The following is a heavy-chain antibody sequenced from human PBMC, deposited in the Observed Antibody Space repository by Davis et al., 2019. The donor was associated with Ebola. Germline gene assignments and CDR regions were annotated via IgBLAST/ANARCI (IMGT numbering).Heavy chain of an antibody. D-gene: IGHD5-12*01. CDR1: GYSFTSYW. CDR2: IYPGDSDT. V-gene: IGHV5-51*01. J-gene: IGHJ4*02. Sequence: PGGSLRLSCKGSGYSFTSYWIGWVRQMPGKGLEWMGIIYPGDSDTRYSPSFQGQVTISADKSISTAYLQWSSLKASDTAMYYCARRVDMVATYYFDYWGQGTLVTVSS. CDR3: ARRVDMVATYYFDY.